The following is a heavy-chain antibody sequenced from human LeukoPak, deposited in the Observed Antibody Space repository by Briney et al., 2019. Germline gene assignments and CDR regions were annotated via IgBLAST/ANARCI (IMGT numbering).Heavy chain of an antibody. CDR3: ARDHTAAVAGGFDY. J-gene: IGHJ4*02. Sequence: SETLSLTCAVYGGSISSYYWSWIRQPAGKGLEWIGRIYTSGSTNYNPSLKSRVTMSVDTSKNQFSLKLSSVTAADTAVYYCARDHTAAVAGGFDYWGQGTLVTVSS. CDR1: GGSISSYY. CDR2: IYTSGST. D-gene: IGHD6-19*01. V-gene: IGHV4-4*07.